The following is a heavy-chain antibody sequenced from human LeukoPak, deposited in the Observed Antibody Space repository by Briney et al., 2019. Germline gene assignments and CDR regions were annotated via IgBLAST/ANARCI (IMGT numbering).Heavy chain of an antibody. CDR1: GVAISSTSYY. Sequence: SETLSLTCTVSGVAISSTSYYWGWLRQPPGKGLEWIGSIYYSGSTYYNPSLKSRVTISVDTSKNQFSLNLTSVTAADTAVYYCARHPRGGSCDPWGQGTLVTVSS. CDR2: IYYSGST. CDR3: ARHPRGGSCDP. J-gene: IGHJ5*02. V-gene: IGHV4-39*01. D-gene: IGHD1-26*01.